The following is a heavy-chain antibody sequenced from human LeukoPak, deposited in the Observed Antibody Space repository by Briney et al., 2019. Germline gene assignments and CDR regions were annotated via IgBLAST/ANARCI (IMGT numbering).Heavy chain of an antibody. CDR1: GYTLTSNY. V-gene: IGHV1-46*01. J-gene: IGHJ4*02. CDR2: IYPRDGST. Sequence: ASVKVSCKASGYTLTSNYIHWVRQAPGQGLEWMGMIYPRDGSTSYAQKFQGRVTVTRDASTSTVHMELSGLRSEDTAVYYCARDQEGFDYWGQGTLVTVSS. CDR3: ARDQEGFDY.